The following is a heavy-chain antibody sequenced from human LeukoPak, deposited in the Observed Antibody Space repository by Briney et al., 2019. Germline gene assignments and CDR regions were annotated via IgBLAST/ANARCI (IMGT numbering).Heavy chain of an antibody. CDR2: VSGSGGSP. V-gene: IGHV3-23*01. CDR1: GFTFRNYA. CDR3: AKGGEPSGESLKCGYPDY. D-gene: IGHD2-15*01. J-gene: IGHJ4*02. Sequence: GGSLRLSCAASGFTFRNYAMIWVRQAPGKGLEWVSIVSGSGGSPYYADSVKGRFTISRDNSKNTLYLQMNSLRAEDTAIYYCAKGGEPSGESLKCGYPDYWGQGTLVTVSS.